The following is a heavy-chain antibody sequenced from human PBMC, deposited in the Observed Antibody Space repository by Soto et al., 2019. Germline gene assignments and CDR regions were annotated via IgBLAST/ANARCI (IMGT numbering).Heavy chain of an antibody. CDR2: IYYRGST. D-gene: IGHD1-26*01. V-gene: IGHV4-59*11. J-gene: IGHJ6*02. Sequence: PSETLSLTCTVSGGSISSHYWSWVRQAPGKGLEWIGHIYYRGSTSYNPSLRSRSTISVDTSNNQFSLKLNSVTTADTAVYYCARDGREAYGMDVWGQGTKVTVPS. CDR3: ARDGREAYGMDV. CDR1: GGSISSHY.